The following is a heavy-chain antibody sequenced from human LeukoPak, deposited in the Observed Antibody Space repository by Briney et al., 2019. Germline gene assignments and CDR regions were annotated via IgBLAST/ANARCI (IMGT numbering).Heavy chain of an antibody. CDR3: ARYCSSTSCPISD. CDR1: GGTFSSYA. CDR2: IIPIFGTA. V-gene: IGHV1-69*13. J-gene: IGHJ4*02. Sequence: VASVKVSCKASGGTFSSYAISWVRQAPGQGLEWMGGIIPIFGTANYAQKFQGRVTITADGSTSTAYMELSSLRSEDTAVYYCARYCSSTSCPISDWGQGTLVTVSS. D-gene: IGHD2-2*01.